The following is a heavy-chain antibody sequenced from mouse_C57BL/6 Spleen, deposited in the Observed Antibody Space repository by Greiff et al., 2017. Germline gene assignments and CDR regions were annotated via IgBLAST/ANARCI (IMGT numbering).Heavy chain of an antibody. Sequence: QVQLKESGPGLVAPSQSLSITCTVSGFSLTSYGVHWVRQPPGKGLEWLVVIWSDGSTTYNSALKSRLSISKDNSKSQVFLKMNSLQTDDTAMYYCARHAGYYGSSPYWYFDVWGTGTTVTVSS. CDR2: IWSDGST. V-gene: IGHV2-6-1*01. CDR3: ARHAGYYGSSPYWYFDV. D-gene: IGHD1-1*01. J-gene: IGHJ1*03. CDR1: GFSLTSYG.